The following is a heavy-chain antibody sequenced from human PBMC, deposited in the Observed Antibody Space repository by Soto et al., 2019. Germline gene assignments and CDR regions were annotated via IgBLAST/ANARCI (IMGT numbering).Heavy chain of an antibody. J-gene: IGHJ4*02. CDR3: ARAVDPGTLDY. V-gene: IGHV3-13*04. Sequence: PGGSLRLSCAASGFTFSSYDMHWVRQATGKGLEWVSAIGTAGDTYYPGSVKGRFTISRENAKNSLYLQMNSLRAGDTAVYYCARAVDPGTLDYWGQGTLVTVSS. CDR2: IGTAGDT. CDR1: GFTFSSYD. D-gene: IGHD6-13*01.